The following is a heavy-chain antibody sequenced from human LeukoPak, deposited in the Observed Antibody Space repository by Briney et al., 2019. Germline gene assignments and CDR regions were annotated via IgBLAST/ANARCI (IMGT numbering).Heavy chain of an antibody. CDR1: GYSFTSYG. D-gene: IGHD3-10*01. Sequence: GESLKISCKGSGYSFTSYGISWVRQAPGQGLEWMGWISAYNGNTNYAQKLQGRVTMTTDTSTSTAYMELRSLRSDDTAVYYCARDRGDYYGSGSYVDPWGQGTLVTVSS. J-gene: IGHJ5*02. V-gene: IGHV1-18*01. CDR2: ISAYNGNT. CDR3: ARDRGDYYGSGSYVDP.